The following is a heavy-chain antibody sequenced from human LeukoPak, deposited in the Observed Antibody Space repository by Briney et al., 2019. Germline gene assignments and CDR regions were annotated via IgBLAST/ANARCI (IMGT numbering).Heavy chain of an antibody. CDR2: ISSSSSTI. CDR3: ARDEDYYGSGSYTAPDAFDI. V-gene: IGHV3-48*01. J-gene: IGHJ3*02. D-gene: IGHD3-10*01. Sequence: PGGSLRLSCAASGFTFSSYSMNWVRQAPGKGLEWVSYISSSSSTIYYADPVKGRFTISRDNAKNSLYLQMNSLRAEDTAVYYCARDEDYYGSGSYTAPDAFDIWGQGTMVTVSS. CDR1: GFTFSSYS.